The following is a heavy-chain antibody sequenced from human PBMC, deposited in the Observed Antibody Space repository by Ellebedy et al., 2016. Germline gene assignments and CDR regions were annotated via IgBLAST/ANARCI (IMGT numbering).Heavy chain of an antibody. Sequence: SETLSLXXAVSGGSISSSNWWSWVRQPPGKGLEWIGEIYHSGSTNYNPSLKSRVTIFVDTSKNQFSLKLSSVTAADTAVYYCAATGNSRNYFDYWGQGTLVTVSS. CDR3: AATGNSRNYFDY. V-gene: IGHV4-4*02. D-gene: IGHD1-1*01. CDR2: IYHSGST. CDR1: GGSISSSNW. J-gene: IGHJ4*02.